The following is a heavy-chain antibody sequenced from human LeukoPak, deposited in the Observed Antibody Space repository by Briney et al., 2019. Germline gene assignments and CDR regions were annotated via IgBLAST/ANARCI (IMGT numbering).Heavy chain of an antibody. V-gene: IGHV1-8*01. D-gene: IGHD3-22*01. CDR3: ARGRRDYYDSSGYYEVDY. J-gene: IGHJ4*02. Sequence: GASVNVSCKASGYTFTSYDLNWVRQATGQGREWMGWMHPNSGNTGYAQKFQGRVAMTRNTSISTDYMELSSLRSEDTAVYYCARGRRDYYDSSGYYEVDYWGQGTLVTVSS. CDR1: GYTFTSYD. CDR2: MHPNSGNT.